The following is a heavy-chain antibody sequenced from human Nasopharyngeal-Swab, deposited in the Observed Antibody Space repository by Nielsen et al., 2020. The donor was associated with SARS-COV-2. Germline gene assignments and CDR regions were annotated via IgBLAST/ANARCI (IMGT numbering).Heavy chain of an antibody. CDR1: GDTFSSYA. CDR3: AREGYSSGWYHDAFDI. J-gene: IGHJ3*02. CDR2: IIPIFGTA. D-gene: IGHD6-19*01. V-gene: IGHV1-69*13. Sequence: SVKVSCKASGDTFSSYAISWVRQAPGQGLEWMGWIIPIFGTANYAQKFQGRVTITADESTSTAYMELSSLRSEATAVYYCAREGYSSGWYHDAFDIWGQGTMVTVSS.